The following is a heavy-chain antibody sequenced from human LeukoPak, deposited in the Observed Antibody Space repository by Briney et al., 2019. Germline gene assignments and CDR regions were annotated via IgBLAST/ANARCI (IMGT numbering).Heavy chain of an antibody. V-gene: IGHV3-21*01. CDR3: ARDWGVTAISGY. CDR2: ISSSSSYI. D-gene: IGHD2-21*02. Sequence: GGSLRLSCAASGFTFSSYSMNWVRQAPGKGLEWVSSISSSSSYIYYADSVKGRFTISRDNSKNTLYLQMNSLRAEDTAVYYCARDWGVTAISGYWGQGTLVTVSS. J-gene: IGHJ4*02. CDR1: GFTFSSYS.